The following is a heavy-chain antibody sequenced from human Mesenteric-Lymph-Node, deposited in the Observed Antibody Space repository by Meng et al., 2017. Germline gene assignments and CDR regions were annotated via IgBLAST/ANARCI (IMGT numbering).Heavy chain of an antibody. Sequence: ASVKVSCKASGYTFNSLHINWVRQATGQGLEWMGWMSPSTGNTSFAQKFQGRVTLTSDTSINTAYMELSSLRSEDTAVYYCARGVDAGVDYWGQGTRVTVSS. CDR2: MSPSTGNT. D-gene: IGHD7-27*01. CDR3: ARGVDAGVDY. CDR1: GYTFNSLH. J-gene: IGHJ4*02. V-gene: IGHV1-8*01.